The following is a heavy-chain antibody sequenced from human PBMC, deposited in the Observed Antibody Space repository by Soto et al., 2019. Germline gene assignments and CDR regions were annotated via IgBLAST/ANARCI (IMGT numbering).Heavy chain of an antibody. J-gene: IGHJ4*02. CDR2: INHSGSS. Sequence: SETLSLTCAVYGGSFSGYYWSWIRQPPGKGLEWIGEINHSGSSNYNPSLKSRVTISVDTSKNQFSLKLSSVTAADTAVYYCARVGAVARRTTKYYFDYWGQGTLVTGSS. V-gene: IGHV4-34*01. D-gene: IGHD6-19*01. CDR3: ARVGAVARRTTKYYFDY. CDR1: GGSFSGYY.